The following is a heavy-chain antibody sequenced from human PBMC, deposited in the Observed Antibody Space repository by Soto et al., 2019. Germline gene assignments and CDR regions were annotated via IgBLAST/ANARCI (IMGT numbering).Heavy chain of an antibody. D-gene: IGHD3-10*01. CDR2: ISKSGDST. J-gene: IGHJ4*02. CDR3: AKGSFGFDY. Sequence: GGSLRLSCAASGFTLNSYAMNWVRQAPGKGLEWVSSISKSGDSTYYADSVKGRFTTSRDNSKNTLYLQMNSLRAEDTAIYYCAKGSFGFDYWGQGTLVTVSS. V-gene: IGHV3-23*01. CDR1: GFTLNSYA.